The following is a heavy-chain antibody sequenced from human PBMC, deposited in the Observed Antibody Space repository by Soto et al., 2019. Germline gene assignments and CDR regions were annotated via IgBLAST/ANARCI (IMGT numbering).Heavy chain of an antibody. CDR1: GDTFSSYA. CDR2: SIPIFGTA. J-gene: IGHJ4*02. V-gene: IGHV1-69*01. D-gene: IGHD2-2*01. CDR3: ARGVVPAANEEYYFDY. Sequence: QVQLVQSGAEVKKPGSSVKVSCKASGDTFSSYAISWVRQAPGQGLEWMGGSIPIFGTANYAQKFQGRVTITADESTSTAYMDLSSLRSEDTAVYYCARGVVPAANEEYYFDYWGQGTLVTVS.